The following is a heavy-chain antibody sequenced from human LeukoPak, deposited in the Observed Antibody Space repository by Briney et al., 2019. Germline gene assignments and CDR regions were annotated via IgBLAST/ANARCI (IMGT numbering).Heavy chain of an antibody. D-gene: IGHD6-19*01. CDR1: GGSISSGSYY. V-gene: IGHV4-61*02. CDR2: IHTSGST. CDR3: ARRPFGISIAVADLYWYFDL. J-gene: IGHJ2*01. Sequence: PSQTLSLTCTVSGGSISSGSYYWSWIRQPAGKGLEWIGRIHTSGSTNYNPSLKSRVTISVDMSKNQFSLKLSSVTAADTAVYYCARRPFGISIAVADLYWYFDLWGRGTLVTVSS.